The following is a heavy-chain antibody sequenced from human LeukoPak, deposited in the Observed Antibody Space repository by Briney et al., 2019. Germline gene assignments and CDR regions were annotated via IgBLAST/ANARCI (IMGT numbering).Heavy chain of an antibody. CDR2: ISYDGHNE. J-gene: IGHJ6*02. D-gene: IGHD5-12*01. CDR3: AKGVGYGGMDV. CDR1: GFTFSSYA. Sequence: PGGSLRLSCAASGFTFSSYAMSWVRQAPGKGLEWVAVISYDGHNEYYGDSVKGRFTISRDNSKNTVSLQMDSLRAEDTGIYYCAKGVGYGGMDVWGQGTTVTVSS. V-gene: IGHV3-30*18.